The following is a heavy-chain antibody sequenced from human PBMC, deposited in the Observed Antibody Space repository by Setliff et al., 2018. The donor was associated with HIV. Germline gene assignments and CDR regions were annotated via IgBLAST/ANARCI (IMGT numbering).Heavy chain of an antibody. V-gene: IGHV1-3*03. J-gene: IGHJ2*01. D-gene: IGHD3-22*01. CDR3: ARHQGKYYDSSGYSGWFLDL. Sequence: GASVKVSCKASGGTFSTSAISWVRQAPGRGLEWMGWINTGNGKTKYSQEYQGRVTITRDTSASTAYMELSSLRSEVTAVYYCARHQGKYYDSSGYSGWFLDLWGRGTLVTVSS. CDR2: INTGNGKT. CDR1: GGTFSTSA.